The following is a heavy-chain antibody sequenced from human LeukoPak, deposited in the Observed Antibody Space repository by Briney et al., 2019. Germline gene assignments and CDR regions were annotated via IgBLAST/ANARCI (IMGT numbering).Heavy chain of an antibody. J-gene: IGHJ6*02. D-gene: IGHD2-15*01. CDR1: GGTFSSYA. CDR3: ASPLPNSSSYYYYGMDV. Sequence: ASVKVSCKASGGTFSSYAISWVRQAPGQGLEWMGRIIPILGIANYAQKFQGRVTITADKSTSTAYMELSSLRSEDTAVYYCASPLPNSSSYYYYGMDVWGQGTTVTVSS. V-gene: IGHV1-69*04. CDR2: IIPILGIA.